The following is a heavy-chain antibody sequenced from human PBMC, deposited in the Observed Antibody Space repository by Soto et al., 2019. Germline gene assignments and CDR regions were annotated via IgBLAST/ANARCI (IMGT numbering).Heavy chain of an antibody. J-gene: IGHJ6*02. CDR2: ISAYNGNT. D-gene: IGHD1-26*01. CDR1: GYTFTSYG. V-gene: IGHV1-18*01. Sequence: EASVKVSCKASGYTFTSYGISWVRQAPGQGLEWMGWISAYNGNTNYAQKLQGRVTMTTDTSTSTAYMELRSLRSDDTAVYYCARDGVSGSFLYYYYYGMDVWGQGTTVTVSS. CDR3: ARDGVSGSFLYYYYYGMDV.